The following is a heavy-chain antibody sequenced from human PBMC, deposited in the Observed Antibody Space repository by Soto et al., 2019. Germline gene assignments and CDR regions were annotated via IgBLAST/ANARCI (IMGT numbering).Heavy chain of an antibody. V-gene: IGHV4-59*01. Sequence: SETLSLTCKVSGASIRSYYWSWVRQPPGKGLEWIGYIYYSGSTSYNPSLKSRVTISVDTSKNQFSLKLNSVTAADTAVYYCARAPWEYCAGGTCPNLFAPWGQRTPVTVSA. CDR1: GASIRSYY. CDR2: IYYSGST. J-gene: IGHJ5*02. D-gene: IGHD2-21*01. CDR3: ARAPWEYCAGGTCPNLFAP.